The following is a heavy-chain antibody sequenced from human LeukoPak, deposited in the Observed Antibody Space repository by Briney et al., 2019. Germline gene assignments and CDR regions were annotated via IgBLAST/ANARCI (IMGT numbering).Heavy chain of an antibody. J-gene: IGHJ4*02. D-gene: IGHD3-9*01. CDR3: ARGGFYDILTPYYFDY. V-gene: IGHV5-51*01. CDR2: IYPGDSDT. CDR1: GYSFTSYW. Sequence: GESLKISCKGSGYSFTSYWIGWVRQMPGKGLEWMGIIYPGDSDTRYSPSFQGQVTISADKSISTAYLQWSSLKASDTAMYYCARGGFYDILTPYYFDYWGQGTLVTVSS.